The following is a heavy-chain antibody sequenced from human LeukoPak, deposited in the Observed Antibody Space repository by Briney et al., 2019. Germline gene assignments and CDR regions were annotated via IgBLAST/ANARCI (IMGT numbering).Heavy chain of an antibody. CDR1: GFTFSRYG. Sequence: PGGSLRLSCAASGFTFSRYGMHWVRQAPGKGLEWVAVISYDGSNKYYADSVKGRFTISRDNAKNSLYLQMNSLRAEDTAVYYCARGGDSSGYYSSFDYWGQGTLVTVSS. J-gene: IGHJ4*02. D-gene: IGHD3-22*01. CDR3: ARGGDSSGYYSSFDY. CDR2: ISYDGSNK. V-gene: IGHV3-30*03.